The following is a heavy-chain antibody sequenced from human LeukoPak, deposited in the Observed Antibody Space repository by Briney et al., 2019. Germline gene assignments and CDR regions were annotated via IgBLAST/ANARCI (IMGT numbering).Heavy chain of an antibody. Sequence: ASVKVSCKVSGYTLTELSMHWVRQAPGERLEWVSSISSSSSYIYYADSVKGRFTISRDDAKNSLFLQMNSLRAEDTAVYYCARVWSDCYVTNCYISEYWGQGTLVTVSS. J-gene: IGHJ4*02. CDR2: ISSSSSYI. V-gene: IGHV3-21*01. CDR3: ARVWSDCYVTNCYISEY. D-gene: IGHD3-3*01. CDR1: GYTLTELS.